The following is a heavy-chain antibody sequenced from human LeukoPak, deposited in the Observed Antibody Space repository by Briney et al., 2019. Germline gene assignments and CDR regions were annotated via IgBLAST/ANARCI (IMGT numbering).Heavy chain of an antibody. V-gene: IGHV4-34*01. Sequence: SETLSLTCAVYGGSFSGYYWSWIRQPPGKGLEWIGEINHSGSTNYNPSLKSRVTISADTSKNQFSLKLNSVTAADTAVYYCATRKLGNDYWGQGTLVTVSS. CDR1: GGSFSGYY. CDR3: ATRKLGNDY. J-gene: IGHJ4*02. CDR2: INHSGST. D-gene: IGHD7-27*01.